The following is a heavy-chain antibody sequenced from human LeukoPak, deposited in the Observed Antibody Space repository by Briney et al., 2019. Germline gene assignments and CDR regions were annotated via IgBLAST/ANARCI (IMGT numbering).Heavy chain of an antibody. V-gene: IGHV1-46*01. CDR3: ARDTSRDYGGNSTPDY. J-gene: IGHJ4*02. CDR1: GYTFTSYY. D-gene: IGHD4-23*01. Sequence: ASVEVSCKASGYTFTSYYMHWVRQAPGQGLEWMGIINPSGGSTSYAQKFQGRVTMTRDMSTSTVYMELSSLRSEDTAVYYCARDTSRDYGGNSTPDYWGQGTLVTVSS. CDR2: INPSGGST.